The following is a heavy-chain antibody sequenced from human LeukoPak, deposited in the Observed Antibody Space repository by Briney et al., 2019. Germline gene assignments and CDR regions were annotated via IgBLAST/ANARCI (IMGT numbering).Heavy chain of an antibody. Sequence: PGGSLRLSCAPSGFSFNNYVINCVRQAPGEGLEWVSGISGSGGITYYAASVRGRFIISRHSYKNTIFLQMSSLRAEDTAAYYCARGPNSDCWSGYSHYLDVWGKGTTAFVSS. CDR1: GFSFNNYV. CDR3: ARGPNSDCWSGYSHYLDV. D-gene: IGHD3-3*01. CDR2: ISGSGGIT. V-gene: IGHV3-23*01. J-gene: IGHJ6*03.